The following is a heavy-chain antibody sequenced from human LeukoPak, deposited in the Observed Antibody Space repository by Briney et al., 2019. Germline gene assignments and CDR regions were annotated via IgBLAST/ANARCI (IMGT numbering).Heavy chain of an antibody. CDR1: GFTFSSYG. V-gene: IGHV3-30*18. J-gene: IGHJ6*02. CDR2: ISYDGSKK. Sequence: GGSLRLSCAASGFTFSSYGMHWVPPAPGRGLEWVADISYDGSKKYYADSVKGRFTISRDNSKNTLYLQMNSLRAEDTAVYYCAKGAVVDIVVVPAASTYGMDVWGQGTTVTVSS. CDR3: AKGAVVDIVVVPAASTYGMDV. D-gene: IGHD2-2*01.